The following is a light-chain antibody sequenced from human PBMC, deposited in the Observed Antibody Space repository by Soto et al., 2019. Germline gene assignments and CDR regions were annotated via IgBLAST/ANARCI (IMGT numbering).Light chain of an antibody. Sequence: EIVLTQSPGPLSLSPGERATLSCRASQSVASRHLAWHQQKSGQAPRLLIYGASSRAIHTPDRFSGSGSGTDFTLTISGLEPEDFAVYYCQHFGNSLWTFGQGTKVEI. J-gene: IGKJ1*01. V-gene: IGKV3-20*01. CDR1: QSVASRH. CDR3: QHFGNSLWT. CDR2: GAS.